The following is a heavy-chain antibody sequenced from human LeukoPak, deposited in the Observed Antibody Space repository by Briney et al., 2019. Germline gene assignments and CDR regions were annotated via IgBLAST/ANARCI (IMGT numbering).Heavy chain of an antibody. Sequence: SETLSLTCAVYGGSFSGYYWSWIRQPPGKGLEWIGEINHSGSTNYNPSLKSRVTISVDTSKIQFSLKLSSVTAADTAVYYCASGGAITMVRGVITYFDYWGQGTLVTVSS. D-gene: IGHD3-10*01. J-gene: IGHJ4*02. CDR2: INHSGST. CDR3: ASGGAITMVRGVITYFDY. CDR1: GGSFSGYY. V-gene: IGHV4-34*01.